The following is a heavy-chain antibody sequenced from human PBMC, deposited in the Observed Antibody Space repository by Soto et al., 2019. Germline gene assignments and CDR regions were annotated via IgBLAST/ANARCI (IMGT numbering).Heavy chain of an antibody. Sequence: QVQLQQWGAGLLKPSETLSLTCAVYGGSFSSYYWSWIRQPPGKGLEWIGQINHYGSTDYNPSLKGRVIISVAASKNHFSLRLSSVTAADTAMYNCATHCSSTSCYYTFDPWGQGTLVTVYS. CDR3: ATHCSSTSCYYTFDP. CDR2: INHYGST. V-gene: IGHV4-34*01. J-gene: IGHJ5*02. CDR1: GGSFSSYY. D-gene: IGHD2-2*01.